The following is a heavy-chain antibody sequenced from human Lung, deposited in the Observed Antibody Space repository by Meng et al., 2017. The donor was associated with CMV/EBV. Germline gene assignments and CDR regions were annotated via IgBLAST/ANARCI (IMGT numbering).Heavy chain of an antibody. D-gene: IGHD3-9*01. CDR3: AYRAVAYDILTGYYNPYYFDY. CDR1: GFSLSTNGAG. V-gene: IGHV2-5*01. Sequence: SGPXLVKPTQTLTLTCSFSGFSLSTNGAGVGWVRQTPGKALEWLAFTYWNDDKRYSPSLKSRLTITKDTSKNQVVPTMTNVDPVDTATYYCAYRAVAYDILTGYYNPYYFDYWGQGTLVTVSS. CDR2: TYWNDDK. J-gene: IGHJ4*02.